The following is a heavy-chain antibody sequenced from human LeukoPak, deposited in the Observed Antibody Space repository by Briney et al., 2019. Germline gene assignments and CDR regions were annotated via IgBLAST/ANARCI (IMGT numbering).Heavy chain of an antibody. CDR1: GYTLTELS. Sequence: ASVKVSCKVSGYTLTELSMHRVRQAPGKGLEWMGGFDPEDGETIYAQKFQGRVTMTEDTSTDTAYMELSSLRSEDTAVYYCATGGIAAADTFDYWGQGTLVTVSS. D-gene: IGHD6-13*01. J-gene: IGHJ4*02. CDR3: ATGGIAAADTFDY. CDR2: FDPEDGET. V-gene: IGHV1-24*01.